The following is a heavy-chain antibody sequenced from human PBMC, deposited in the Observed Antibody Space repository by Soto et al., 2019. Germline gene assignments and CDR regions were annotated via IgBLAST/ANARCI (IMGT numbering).Heavy chain of an antibody. CDR3: ATSYGDYGMVDY. CDR2: ISGSGGST. J-gene: IGHJ4*02. Sequence: GGSLRLSCAASGFTFSSYAMSWVRQAPGKGLEWVSAISGSGGSTYYADSVKGRFTISRDNSKNTLYLQMNSLRAEDTAVYYCATSYGDYGMVDYWGQGTLVTVS. CDR1: GFTFSSYA. D-gene: IGHD4-17*01. V-gene: IGHV3-23*01.